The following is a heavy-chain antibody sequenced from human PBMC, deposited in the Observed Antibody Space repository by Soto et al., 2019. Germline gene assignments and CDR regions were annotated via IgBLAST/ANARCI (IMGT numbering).Heavy chain of an antibody. CDR1: GFTFSSYE. V-gene: IGHV3-48*03. J-gene: IGHJ6*02. D-gene: IGHD6-19*01. CDR2: ISSSGSTI. CDR3: ARDSSGWTYYYYYYGMDV. Sequence: GSLRLSCAASGFTFSSYEMNWVRQAPGKGLEWVSYISSSGSTIYYADSVKGRFTISRDNAKNSLYLQMNSLRAEDTAVYYCARDSSGWTYYYYYYGMDVWGQGTTVTVSS.